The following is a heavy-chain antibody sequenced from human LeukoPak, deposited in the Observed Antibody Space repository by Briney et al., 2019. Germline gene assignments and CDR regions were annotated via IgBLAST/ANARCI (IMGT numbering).Heavy chain of an antibody. D-gene: IGHD6-13*01. Sequence: SETLSLTCAVYGGSFSGYHWSWIRQPPGKGLEWIGEINHSGNTNYNPSLKSRVTISVDTSKNQFSLKLSSVTAADTAVYYCARDSSSWHNWFDPWGQGTLVTVSS. CDR1: GGSFSGYH. CDR3: ARDSSSWHNWFDP. J-gene: IGHJ5*02. CDR2: INHSGNT. V-gene: IGHV4-34*01.